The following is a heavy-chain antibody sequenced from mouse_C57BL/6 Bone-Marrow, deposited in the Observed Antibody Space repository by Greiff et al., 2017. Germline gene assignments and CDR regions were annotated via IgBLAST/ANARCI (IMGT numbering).Heavy chain of an antibody. V-gene: IGHV1-81*01. CDR3: ARWLIYYDYDDYAMDY. CDR2: IYPRSGNT. J-gene: IGHJ4*01. D-gene: IGHD2-4*01. CDR1: GYTFTSYG. Sequence: QVQLKESGAELARPGASVKLSCKASGYTFTSYGISWVKQRTGQGLEWIGEIYPRSGNTYYNEKFKGKATLTADKSSSTAYMELRSLTSEDSAVYFCARWLIYYDYDDYAMDYWGQGTSVTVSS.